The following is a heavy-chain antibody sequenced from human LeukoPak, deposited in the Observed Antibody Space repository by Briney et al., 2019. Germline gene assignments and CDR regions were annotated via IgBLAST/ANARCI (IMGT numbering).Heavy chain of an antibody. CDR1: GFTFSSYG. V-gene: IGHV3-30*02. CDR2: IRYDGSNK. D-gene: IGHD1-26*01. CDR3: AKGIGNISGSSPDY. J-gene: IGHJ4*02. Sequence: GGSLRLSCAASGFTFSSYGMHWVRQAPGKGLEWVAFIRYDGSNKYYADSVKGRFTISRDNSKNTLYLQMNSLRAEDTAVYYCAKGIGNISGSSPDYWGQGTLVTVSS.